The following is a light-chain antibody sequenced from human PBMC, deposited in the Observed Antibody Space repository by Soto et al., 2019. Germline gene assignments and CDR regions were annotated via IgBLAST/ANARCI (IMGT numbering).Light chain of an antibody. V-gene: IGKV3-20*01. CDR1: QSVSNNY. Sequence: EIVLTQCPGTLSLSPVERATLSCRASQSVSNNYLAWYQQKPGQAPRLLIHGASTRATGIADRFSGSGSGTDFTLTISRLEPEDFAVYYCQLYGTSPKTFGQGTRWISN. J-gene: IGKJ1*01. CDR2: GAS. CDR3: QLYGTSPKT.